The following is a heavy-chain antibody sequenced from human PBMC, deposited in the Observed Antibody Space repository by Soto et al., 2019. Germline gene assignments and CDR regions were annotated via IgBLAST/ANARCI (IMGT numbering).Heavy chain of an antibody. CDR1: GGSLSSYY. V-gene: IGHV4-59*01. Sequence: QVQLQESGPGLVKPSETLSLTCTVSGGSLSSYYWTWIRQSPGKGLEWIGYVYFSGNTNYNPSLMSRVTISIATSKNQFSLRLASVTAADTPLFYCGRVRPSGYFPSWGQGTLVT. CDR2: VYFSGNT. CDR3: GRVRPSGYFPS. J-gene: IGHJ5*02. D-gene: IGHD6-25*01.